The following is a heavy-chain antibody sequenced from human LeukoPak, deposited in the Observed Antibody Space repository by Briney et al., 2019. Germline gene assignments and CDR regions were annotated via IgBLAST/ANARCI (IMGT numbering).Heavy chain of an antibody. J-gene: IGHJ4*02. V-gene: IGHV4-61*02. CDR3: ARQTGSGLFSLP. CDR2: IYTTGST. Sequence: PSETLSLTCTVSGGSITNGGYYWSWIRQPAGKGLEWIGRIYTTGSTNYNPSLKSRVTISVDTSKNQFSLKLSSVTAADTAVYYCARQTGSGLFSLPGGQGTLVTVSS. CDR1: GGSITNGGYY. D-gene: IGHD3-10*01.